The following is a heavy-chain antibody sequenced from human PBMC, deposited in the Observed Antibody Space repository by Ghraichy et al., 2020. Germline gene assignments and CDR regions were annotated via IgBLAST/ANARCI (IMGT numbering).Heavy chain of an antibody. J-gene: IGHJ4*02. CDR3: ARVWARGGLRGAFDY. CDR2: IYYSGST. CDR1: GGSISSGDYY. Sequence: SQTLSLTCTVSGGSISSGDYYWSWIRQPPGKGLEWIGYIYYSGSTYYNPSLKSRVTISVDTSKNQFSLKLSSVTAADTAVYYCARVWARGGLRGAFDYWGQGTLVTVSS. V-gene: IGHV4-30-4*01. D-gene: IGHD3-10*01.